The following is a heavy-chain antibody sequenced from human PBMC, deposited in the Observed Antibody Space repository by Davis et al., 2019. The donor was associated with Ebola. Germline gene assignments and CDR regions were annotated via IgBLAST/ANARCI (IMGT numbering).Heavy chain of an antibody. CDR3: ARGSQWLYYFDY. CDR2: ISYDGSNK. J-gene: IGHJ4*02. D-gene: IGHD6-19*01. CDR1: GFIFSDYY. V-gene: IGHV3-30-3*01. Sequence: PGGSLRLSCAASGFIFSDYYMSWIRQAPGKGLEWVAVISYDGSNKYYADSVKGRFTISRDNSKNTLYLQMNSLRAEDTAVYYCARGSQWLYYFDYWGQGTLVTVSS.